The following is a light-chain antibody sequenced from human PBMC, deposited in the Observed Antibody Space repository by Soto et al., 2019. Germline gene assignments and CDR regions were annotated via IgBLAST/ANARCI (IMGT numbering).Light chain of an antibody. V-gene: IGKV3-11*01. CDR2: DAS. J-gene: IGKJ2*01. CDR3: QQRSNWTMYT. Sequence: EIVLTQSPATLSLSPGERATLSCRASQSVSSYLAWYQQKPGQAPRLLIYDASNRATGIPARFSGSGSGTDFTLTFSSLEPEDFAVYYCQQRSNWTMYTFGQGTKLEIK. CDR1: QSVSSY.